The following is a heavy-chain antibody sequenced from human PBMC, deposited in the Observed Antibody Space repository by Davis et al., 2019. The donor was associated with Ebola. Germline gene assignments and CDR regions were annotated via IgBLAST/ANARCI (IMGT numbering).Heavy chain of an antibody. D-gene: IGHD1-26*01. Sequence: GESLKISCAASGFTFRSYSMNWVRQAPGKGLEWVSYISISTNTIYYTHSVKGRFTISRDNDKNSLYLQMNSLRAEDTAVYYCARDIGWELLRVYYYGMDVWGKGTTVTVSS. CDR2: ISISTNTI. J-gene: IGHJ6*04. CDR1: GFTFRSYS. CDR3: ARDIGWELLRVYYYGMDV. V-gene: IGHV3-48*04.